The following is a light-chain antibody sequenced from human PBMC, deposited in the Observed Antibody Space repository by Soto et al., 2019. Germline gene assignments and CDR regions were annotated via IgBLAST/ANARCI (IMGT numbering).Light chain of an antibody. Sequence: EGVLTQSPATLSLSPGERATISCRASQCISTYLAWYQQKPGQAPRLLIYDASRRATGIPARFSGSGSGTDFTLTISSLEPEDFAVYYCQQRSKWPPPFGGGTKVEI. V-gene: IGKV3-11*01. CDR1: QCISTY. CDR2: DAS. CDR3: QQRSKWPPP. J-gene: IGKJ4*01.